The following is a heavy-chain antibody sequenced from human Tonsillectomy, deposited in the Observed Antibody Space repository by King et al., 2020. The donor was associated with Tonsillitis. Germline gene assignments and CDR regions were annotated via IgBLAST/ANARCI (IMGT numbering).Heavy chain of an antibody. CDR3: ARMRDSSSAFDI. CDR2: IDWDDDK. V-gene: IGHV2-70*04. Sequence: TLQESGPALVKPTQTLTLTCTFSGFSLNTIGMRVNWIRQPPGKALEWLARIDWDDDKFYSTSLKTRPTISKDTSKNQVVLTITNMDPVDTATYYCARMRDSSSAFDIWGQGTMVTVSS. J-gene: IGHJ3*02. CDR1: GFSLNTIGMR. D-gene: IGHD2-21*02.